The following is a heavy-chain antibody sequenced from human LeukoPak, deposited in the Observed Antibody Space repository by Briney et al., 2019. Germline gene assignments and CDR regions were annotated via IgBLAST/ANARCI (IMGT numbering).Heavy chain of an antibody. J-gene: IGHJ3*02. D-gene: IGHD3-10*01. CDR1: GLTFRRYS. Sequence: GGSLSLLCAPSGLTFRRYSMNCVRHAPGKGLEWVSYIYSDRNYIYYTDSVQGLFTISRDNATNSLYLKINSLRADDTAVYYSAVAYYYGSGDAFDIWGQGTKVSVPS. CDR2: IYSDRNYI. V-gene: IGHV3-21*01. CDR3: AVAYYYGSGDAFDI.